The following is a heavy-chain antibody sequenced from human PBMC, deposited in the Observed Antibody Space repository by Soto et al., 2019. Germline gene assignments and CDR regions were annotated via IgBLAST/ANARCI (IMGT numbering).Heavy chain of an antibody. D-gene: IGHD3-22*01. CDR2: ISAYNGNT. V-gene: IGHV1-18*04. J-gene: IGHJ4*02. CDR3: ASEGEIYYDSSGYLDY. Sequence: QVQLVQSGAEVKKPGASVKVSCKASGYTFTSYGISWVRQAPGQGLEWMGWISAYNGNTNYAQKLQGRVTMTTDTSTSTAYRELRSLRSDDTAVDYCASEGEIYYDSSGYLDYWGQGTLVTVSS. CDR1: GYTFTSYG.